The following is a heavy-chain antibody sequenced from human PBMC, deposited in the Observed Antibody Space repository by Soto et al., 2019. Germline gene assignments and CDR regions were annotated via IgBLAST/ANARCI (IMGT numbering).Heavy chain of an antibody. J-gene: IGHJ5*02. D-gene: IGHD2-15*01. CDR2: IIPILGIA. Sequence: SVKVCSKASGGTFSSYTISWVRQAPAQGLEWMGRIIPILGIANYAQKFQGRVTITADKSTSTAYMELSSLRSEDTAVYYCVRGATAGRYCSGGSCSETFDPWGQGTLVTVSS. CDR3: VRGATAGRYCSGGSCSETFDP. CDR1: GGTFSSYT. V-gene: IGHV1-69*02.